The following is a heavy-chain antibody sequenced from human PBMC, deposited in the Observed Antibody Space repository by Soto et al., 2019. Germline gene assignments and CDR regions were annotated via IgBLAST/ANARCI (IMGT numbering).Heavy chain of an antibody. CDR1: GFTFSSYD. V-gene: IGHV3-13*01. J-gene: IGHJ2*01. CDR3: ARESNNYCSSTSCGRGSEYWYFDL. Sequence: EVQLVESGGGLVQPGGSLRLSCAASGFTFSSYDMHWVRQATGKGLEWVSAIGTAGDTYYPGSVKGRFTISRENAKNSLYLQMNSLRAGDTAVYYCARESNNYCSSTSCGRGSEYWYFDLWGRGTLVTVSS. D-gene: IGHD2-2*01. CDR2: IGTAGDT.